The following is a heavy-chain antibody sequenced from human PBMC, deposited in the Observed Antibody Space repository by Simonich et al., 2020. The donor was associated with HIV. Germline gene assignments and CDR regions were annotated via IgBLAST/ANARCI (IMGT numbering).Heavy chain of an antibody. CDR2: ISYDGSNK. CDR3: ASGGSISSVWADDY. Sequence: QVQLVESGGGVVQPGRSLRLSCAAYGFTFSSYAMHWVRQATGKGLEWVAVISYDGSNKYYADSVKGRFTISRDNSKNTLYLQMNSLRAEDTAVYYCASGGSISSVWADDYWGQGTLVTVSS. V-gene: IGHV3-30*07. CDR1: GFTFSSYA. J-gene: IGHJ4*02. D-gene: IGHD3-16*01.